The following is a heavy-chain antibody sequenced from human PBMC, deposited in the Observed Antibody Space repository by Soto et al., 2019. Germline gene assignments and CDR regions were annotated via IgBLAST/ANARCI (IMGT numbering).Heavy chain of an antibody. D-gene: IGHD2-2*02. CDR1: GGSISSYY. CDR2: IYYSGST. V-gene: IGHV4-59*01. Sequence: SETLSLTCTVSGGSISSYYWSWIRQPPGKGLEWIGYIYYSGSTNYNPSLKSRVTISVDTSKNQFSLKLSSVTAADTAVYYCAKVRYCSSTSCYTPTGYYYYYMDVWGKGTTVTVSS. J-gene: IGHJ6*03. CDR3: AKVRYCSSTSCYTPTGYYYYYMDV.